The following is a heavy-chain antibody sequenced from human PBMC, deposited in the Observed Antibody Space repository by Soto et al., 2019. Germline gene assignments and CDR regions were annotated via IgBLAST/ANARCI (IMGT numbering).Heavy chain of an antibody. D-gene: IGHD3-10*01. J-gene: IGHJ5*02. V-gene: IGHV1-46*01. CDR2: INPSGGST. CDR3: ARDGGQWFGEVRADWFDP. Sequence: ASVKVSCKASGYTFTSYYMHWVRQAPGQGLEWMGIINPSGGSTSYAQKFQGRVTMTRDTSTSTVYMELSSLRSEDTAVYYCARDGGQWFGEVRADWFDPWGQGTLVAVSS. CDR1: GYTFTSYY.